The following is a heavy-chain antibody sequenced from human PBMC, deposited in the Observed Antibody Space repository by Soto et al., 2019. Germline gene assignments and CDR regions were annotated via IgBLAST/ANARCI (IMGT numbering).Heavy chain of an antibody. D-gene: IGHD3-10*01. J-gene: IGHJ3*02. CDR2: IIPIFGTA. CDR3: AKVRSIGSHYVAAFDI. V-gene: IGHV1-69*13. CDR1: GGTFSSYA. Sequence: SVKVSCKASGGTFSSYAISWVRQAPGQGLEWMGGIIPIFGTANYAQKFQGRVTITADESTSTAYMELSSLRSEDTAVYYCAKVRSIGSHYVAAFDIWGQGTMVTVSS.